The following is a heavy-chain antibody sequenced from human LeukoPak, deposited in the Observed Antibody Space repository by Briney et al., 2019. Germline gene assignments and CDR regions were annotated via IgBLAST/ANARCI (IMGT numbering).Heavy chain of an antibody. D-gene: IGHD3-10*01. V-gene: IGHV3-74*01. CDR2: SRGNGSST. CDR3: VSDSGGRSGGDS. CDR1: GFSFRTFW. Sequence: GGSLRLSCAASGFSFRTFWMHWLRQVPGQGLGWCTRSRGNGSSTTYAQSVKGRFAISTDNAKNTLYLQMNSLRAEDTAVYYCVSDSGGRSGGDSWGQGTLVTVSS. J-gene: IGHJ4*02.